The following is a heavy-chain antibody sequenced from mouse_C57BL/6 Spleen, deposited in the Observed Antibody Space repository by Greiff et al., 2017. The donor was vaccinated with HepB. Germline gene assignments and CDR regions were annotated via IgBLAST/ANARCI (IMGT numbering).Heavy chain of an antibody. CDR2: IDPETGGT. J-gene: IGHJ2*01. Sequence: VKLQQSGAELVRPGASVTLSCKASGYTFTDYEMHWVKQTPVHGLEWIGAIDPETGGTAYNQKFKGKAILTADKSSSTAYMELRSLTSEDSAVYYCTIPSSYYYGSSPFDYWGQGTTLTVSS. CDR1: GYTFTDYE. D-gene: IGHD1-1*01. CDR3: TIPSSYYYGSSPFDY. V-gene: IGHV1-15*01.